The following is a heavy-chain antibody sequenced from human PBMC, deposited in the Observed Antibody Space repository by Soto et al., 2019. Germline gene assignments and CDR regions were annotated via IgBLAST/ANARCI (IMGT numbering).Heavy chain of an antibody. J-gene: IGHJ5*02. V-gene: IGHV4-59*01. CDR2: IYYSGRT. Sequence: QVHLQESGPGLVKHSETLSLTCTVSGGSISSYYWSWIRQPPGKGLEWIGYIYYSGRTNYNPSLKSRVTMSVDTSKNQFSLKLSSVTAADTAVYYCARSMGLYCSGGSCYGGDWFDPWGQGTLVTVSS. CDR3: ARSMGLYCSGGSCYGGDWFDP. CDR1: GGSISSYY. D-gene: IGHD2-15*01.